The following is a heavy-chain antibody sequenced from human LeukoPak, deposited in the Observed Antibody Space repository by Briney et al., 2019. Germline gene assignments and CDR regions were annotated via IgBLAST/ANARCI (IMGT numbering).Heavy chain of an antibody. Sequence: GGSLRLSCAASGLSFSTQRMHWVRQAPGKGLVWVSYINIDERITGYADSVKGRFTISRDNAKNTLYLQMNSLRAEDTAIYYCFREGGDWGQGTLVTVSS. CDR1: GLSFSTQR. J-gene: IGHJ4*02. CDR2: INIDERIT. D-gene: IGHD3-10*01. V-gene: IGHV3-74*01. CDR3: FREGGD.